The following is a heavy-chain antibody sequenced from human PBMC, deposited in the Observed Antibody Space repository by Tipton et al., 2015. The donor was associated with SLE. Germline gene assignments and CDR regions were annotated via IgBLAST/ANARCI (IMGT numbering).Heavy chain of an antibody. Sequence: SLRLSCVVSGFHFGSYWMHWVRQAPGKGLVWVSRINSDESSTSYADSVKGRFTISRDNAKNTLYLQMNSLRAEDTAVYYCVRDLWDPGDYWGQGTLVTVSS. V-gene: IGHV3-74*01. D-gene: IGHD1-26*01. J-gene: IGHJ4*02. CDR1: GFHFGSYW. CDR3: VRDLWDPGDY. CDR2: INSDESST.